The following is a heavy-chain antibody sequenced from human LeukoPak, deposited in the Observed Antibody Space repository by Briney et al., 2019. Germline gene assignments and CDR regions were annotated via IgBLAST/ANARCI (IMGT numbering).Heavy chain of an antibody. CDR2: IRYDGSNK. V-gene: IGHV3-30*02. CDR1: GFTFSSYG. J-gene: IGHJ3*02. Sequence: GGSLRLSCEASGFTFSSYGMHWVRQAPGKGLEWVAFIRYDGSNKYYADSVKGRFTISRDNSKNTLYLQMNSLRAEDTAVYYCARASTGSYGDAFDIWGQGTMVTVSS. CDR3: ARASTGSYGDAFDI. D-gene: IGHD1-26*01.